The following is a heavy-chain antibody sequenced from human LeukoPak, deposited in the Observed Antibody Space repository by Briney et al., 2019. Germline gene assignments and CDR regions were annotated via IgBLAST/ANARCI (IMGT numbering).Heavy chain of an antibody. CDR2: IYHSGST. V-gene: IGHV4-4*02. CDR1: GGSINSSNW. J-gene: IGHJ4*02. CDR3: ARDKGYSYTFDY. Sequence: SETLSLTCAVSGGSINSSNWWSWVRQPPGKGLEWIGEIYHSGSTNYNPSLKSRVTISVDKSKNQFSLKLSSVTAADTAVYYCARDKGYSYTFDYWGQGTLVTVSS. D-gene: IGHD5-18*01.